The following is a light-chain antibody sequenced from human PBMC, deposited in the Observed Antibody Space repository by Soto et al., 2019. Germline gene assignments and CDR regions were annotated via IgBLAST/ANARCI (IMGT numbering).Light chain of an antibody. Sequence: IVMTQSPAALSVSPGERATRSCRASQSVSTNLAWYQLRPGQAPRLLIYGASTRATGIPARFSGSGSATEFTLTISSLQSADFAVYYCQQYNKWPRTFGQGTKVDIK. CDR1: QSVSTN. CDR3: QQYNKWPRT. J-gene: IGKJ1*01. CDR2: GAS. V-gene: IGKV3-15*01.